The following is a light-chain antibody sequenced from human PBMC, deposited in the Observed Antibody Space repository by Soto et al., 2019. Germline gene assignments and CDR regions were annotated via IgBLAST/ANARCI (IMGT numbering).Light chain of an antibody. CDR2: GDN. J-gene: IGLJ1*01. CDR3: QSYDISLHNYV. V-gene: IGLV1-40*01. Sequence: QSVLTQPPSVSGAPGQRVSISCTGSTSNIGAPYDVHWYQHLPGAAPKLLIYGDNNRTSGVPDRFSGSKSGTSASRAITSLQAEDEADYYCQSYDISLHNYVFGTGTKLTVL. CDR1: TSNIGAPYD.